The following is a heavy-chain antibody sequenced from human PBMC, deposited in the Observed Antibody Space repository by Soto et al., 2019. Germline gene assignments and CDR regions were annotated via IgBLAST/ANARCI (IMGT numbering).Heavy chain of an antibody. Sequence: EVQLVESGGGLVQPGRSLRLSCAASGFKFELHAMHWVRQAPGKGLEWVSGINWNSGTTGYADSVKGRFTISRDNARNSVYLQMDSLRPEDTAFYYCVKDDGTYGDNRLGGFDMWGQGTLVTVSS. CDR1: GFKFELHA. V-gene: IGHV3-9*01. CDR2: INWNSGTT. J-gene: IGHJ3*02. D-gene: IGHD4-17*01. CDR3: VKDDGTYGDNRLGGFDM.